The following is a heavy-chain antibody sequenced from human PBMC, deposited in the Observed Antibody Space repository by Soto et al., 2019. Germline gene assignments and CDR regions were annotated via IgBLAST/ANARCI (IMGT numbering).Heavy chain of an antibody. V-gene: IGHV4-39*01. J-gene: IGHJ4*02. CDR1: GGSISSSSYY. CDR2: IYYSGST. D-gene: IGHD3-10*01. Sequence: QLQLQESGPGLVKPSETLSLTCTVSGGSISSSSYYWGWIRQPPGKGLEWIGSIYYSGSTYYNPSLKRRVTISVDTYKNQFSLKLSSVTAADTAVYYCARRGSGSYSDYWGQGTLVTVSS. CDR3: ARRGSGSYSDY.